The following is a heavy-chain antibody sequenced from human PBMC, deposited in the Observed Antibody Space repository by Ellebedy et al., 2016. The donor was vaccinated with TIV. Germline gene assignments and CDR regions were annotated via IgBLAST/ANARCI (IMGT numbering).Heavy chain of an antibody. CDR3: AREVRFTYGYFDS. CDR1: DGSVSSNNHF. J-gene: IGHJ4*02. V-gene: IGHV4-30-4*01. CDR2: VHQTGAT. Sequence: LRLSCTVSDGSVSSNNHFWTWIRQPPGTGLEWIGYVHQTGATYSSPSLRSRISISLDTSKNESSLELASVTAADTAVYYCAREVRFTYGYFDSWGQGTLVSVSS. D-gene: IGHD2-8*01.